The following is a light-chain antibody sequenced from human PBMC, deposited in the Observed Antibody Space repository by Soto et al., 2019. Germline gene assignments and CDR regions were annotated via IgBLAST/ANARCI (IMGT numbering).Light chain of an antibody. CDR2: DAS. Sequence: DIQMTQSPSSLSASVGDRVTITCQASQDISNFLNWYQQKPGKAPKLLIYDASNWEAGVPSRFSGSGSGTDFTFTISSLQPEDNATNYSQPYDILPTFGQGTKLEIK. CDR3: QPYDILPT. CDR1: QDISNF. J-gene: IGKJ2*01. V-gene: IGKV1-33*01.